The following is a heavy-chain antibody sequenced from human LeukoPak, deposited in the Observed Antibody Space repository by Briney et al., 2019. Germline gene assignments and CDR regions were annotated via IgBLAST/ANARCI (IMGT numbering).Heavy chain of an antibody. J-gene: IGHJ4*02. CDR2: INPNSGGT. Sequence: ASVKVSCKASGYTFTGYYMHWVRQAPGQGLEWMGWINPNSGGTNYAQKFQGRVTMTRDTSISTAYMELSRLRSDDTAVYYCAREGLGLRDSSGYHFDVWGQGTLVTVSS. CDR3: AREGLGLRDSSGYHFDV. CDR1: GYTFTGYY. D-gene: IGHD3-22*01. V-gene: IGHV1-2*02.